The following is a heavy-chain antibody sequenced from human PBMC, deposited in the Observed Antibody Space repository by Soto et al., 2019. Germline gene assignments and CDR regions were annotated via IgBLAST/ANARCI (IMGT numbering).Heavy chain of an antibody. J-gene: IGHJ4*02. CDR3: AFDVNTGVVYFDY. D-gene: IGHD2-21*01. V-gene: IGHV1-69*02. CDR2: IIPIFGVP. CDR1: GGPFSTYT. Sequence: QVQLVQSGAEVKKPGSSVKLSCKASGGPFSTYTISWVRQAPGQGLEWIGRIIPIFGVPNLAQNFQGRVTITADKSTDTAYMEMSSLRSEDTAIYYCAFDVNTGVVYFDYWGQGTLVTVSS.